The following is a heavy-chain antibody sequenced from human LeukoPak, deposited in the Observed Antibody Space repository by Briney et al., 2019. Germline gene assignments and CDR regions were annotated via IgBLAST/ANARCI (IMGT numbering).Heavy chain of an antibody. CDR2: IYSGGST. Sequence: GGSLRLSCAASGFTVSSNYMSWVRQAPGKGLEWVSVIYSGGSTYYADSVKGRFTISRDNSKNTLYLQMNSLRAEDTAVYYCARLPYYDSSDIDYWGQEPWSPSPQ. CDR1: GFTVSSNY. CDR3: ARLPYYDSSDIDY. J-gene: IGHJ4*01. D-gene: IGHD3-22*01. V-gene: IGHV3-53*05.